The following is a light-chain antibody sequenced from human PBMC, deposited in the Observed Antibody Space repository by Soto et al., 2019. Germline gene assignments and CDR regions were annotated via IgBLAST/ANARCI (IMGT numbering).Light chain of an antibody. Sequence: EGVFTQSPVTLSLSPGEIATLSCMASQSFRGLLAWYQQKPGQAPRLLIYDAYNRATGIPPRFSGSGSGTDFTLTISSLEPEDSAVYYCQQRSIWPVSFGQGTRLEIK. J-gene: IGKJ5*01. CDR1: QSFRGL. CDR3: QQRSIWPVS. V-gene: IGKV3-11*01. CDR2: DAY.